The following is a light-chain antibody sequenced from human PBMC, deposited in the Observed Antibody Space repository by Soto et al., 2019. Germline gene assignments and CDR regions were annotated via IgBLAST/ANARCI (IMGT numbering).Light chain of an antibody. CDR3: SSFTSNYFYV. CDR1: SSDVGGYNY. CDR2: EVS. Sequence: QSVLTQPPSVSGAPGQRVTISCTGTSSDVGGYNYVSWYQHHPGKAPKLMIYEVSNRPSGLSNRFSGSKSGNTASLTISGLQAEDEADYYCSSFTSNYFYVFGPGTKVTVL. V-gene: IGLV2-14*01. J-gene: IGLJ1*01.